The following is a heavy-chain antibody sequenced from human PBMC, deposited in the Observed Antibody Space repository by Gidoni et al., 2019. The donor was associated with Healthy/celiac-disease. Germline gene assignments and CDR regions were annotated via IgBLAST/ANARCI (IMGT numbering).Heavy chain of an antibody. J-gene: IGHJ4*02. Sequence: QVQLVESGGGVVQPGGSLRLSCAASGFTFSSYGMHWVRPAPGKGLGWGAFIRYDGSNKYYAESVKGRFTISRENSKNTLYLQMNSLRAEDTAGYYCAKGAPPPAIAARLGGGDYWGQGTLVTVSS. CDR3: AKGAPPPAIAARLGGGDY. D-gene: IGHD6-6*01. CDR2: IRYDGSNK. V-gene: IGHV3-30*02. CDR1: GFTFSSYG.